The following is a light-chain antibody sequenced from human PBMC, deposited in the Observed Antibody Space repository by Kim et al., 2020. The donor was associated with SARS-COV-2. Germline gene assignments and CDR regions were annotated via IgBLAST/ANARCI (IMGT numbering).Light chain of an antibody. CDR1: QTVSSGY. CDR2: GPS. CDR3: QHYGASHYT. V-gene: IGKV3-20*01. J-gene: IGKJ2*01. Sequence: EIVLTQSPGTLSLSPGERATLSCRASQTVSSGYLAWYQQKPGQAPRLLIYGPSTRITGIPDRFSGSGSGTDFTLTISRLEPEDFAVYYCQHYGASHYTFGQGTKLEI.